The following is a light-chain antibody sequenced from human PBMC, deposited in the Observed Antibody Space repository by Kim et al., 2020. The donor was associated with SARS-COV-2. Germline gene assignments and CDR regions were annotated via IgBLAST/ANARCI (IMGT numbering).Light chain of an antibody. Sequence: ESVLTQSPGTLSLSPGERATLSCRASQSVTNNYLAWYQQKPGQAPRPLIYGASNRAIGIPDRFSGSGSGTDFTLTISRLEPGDSAVYYCQQCGGSPMYTFGQGTKLEI. CDR1: QSVTNNY. CDR2: GAS. V-gene: IGKV3-20*01. CDR3: QQCGGSPMYT. J-gene: IGKJ2*01.